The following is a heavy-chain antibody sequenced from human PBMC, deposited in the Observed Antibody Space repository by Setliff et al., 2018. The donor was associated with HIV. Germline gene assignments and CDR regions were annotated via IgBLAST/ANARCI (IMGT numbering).Heavy chain of an antibody. CDR3: ARDSPGRAPGEGAFDI. J-gene: IGHJ3*02. D-gene: IGHD3-16*01. V-gene: IGHV1-46*01. Sequence: ASVKVSCKASGYTFTSYYMHWVRQAPGQGLEWMGIINPSGGSTSYAQKFQGRVTMTRDTSTSSVYMELSSLGSEDTAVYYCARDSPGRAPGEGAFDIWGQGTMVTVSS. CDR2: INPSGGST. CDR1: GYTFTSYY.